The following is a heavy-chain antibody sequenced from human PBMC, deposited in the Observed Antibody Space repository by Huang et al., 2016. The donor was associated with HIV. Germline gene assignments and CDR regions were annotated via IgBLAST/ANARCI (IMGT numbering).Heavy chain of an antibody. J-gene: IGHJ4*02. D-gene: IGHD3-3*01. V-gene: IGHV4-59*11. CDR3: ARDHHDFWRGYRRMYFFDH. Sequence: QVQLQESGPGLVKPSETLSLTCTVSGGSISTHYWSWIRQPPGKGLEWIGSIEYSGSTNYSPSLKGRVTILLDTSKNQFSLRVNSVTAADTAMYYCARDHHDFWRGYRRMYFFDHWGQGTLVTVSS. CDR1: GGSISTHY. CDR2: IEYSGST.